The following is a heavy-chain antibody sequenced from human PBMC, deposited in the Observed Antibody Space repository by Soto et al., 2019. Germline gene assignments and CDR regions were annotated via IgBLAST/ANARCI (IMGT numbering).Heavy chain of an antibody. D-gene: IGHD4-4*01. CDR1: GGSISSGGYY. CDR3: ARGTVTTTADY. V-gene: IGHV4-31*03. Sequence: SDTLSLTCTVSGGSISSGGYYWSWIRQHPGKGLEWIGYIYYSGSTYYNPSLKSRVTISVDTSKNQFSLKLRSVTAADTAVYFCARGTVTTTADYWGQGTLVTVSS. CDR2: IYYSGST. J-gene: IGHJ4*02.